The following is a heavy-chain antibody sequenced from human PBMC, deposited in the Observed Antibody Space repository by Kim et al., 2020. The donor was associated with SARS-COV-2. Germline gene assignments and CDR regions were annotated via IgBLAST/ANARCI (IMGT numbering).Heavy chain of an antibody. CDR2: ST. CDR3: ARDPIGATGY. V-gene: IGHV4-30-2*05. Sequence: STYYNPSLRSRCTISVDTSKNQFSLKLTSVTAADTAVYYCARDPIGATGYWGQGTLVTVSS. D-gene: IGHD3-9*01. J-gene: IGHJ4*02.